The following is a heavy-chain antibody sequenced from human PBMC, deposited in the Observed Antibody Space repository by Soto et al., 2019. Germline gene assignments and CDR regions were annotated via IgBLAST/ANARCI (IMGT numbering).Heavy chain of an antibody. CDR2: ISGTSPST. D-gene: IGHD3-3*01. CDR1: GFTFSAYA. CDR3: ATRIFGLEY. V-gene: IGHV3-23*01. Sequence: EVQLLESGGGLVQPGGSLRLSCAASGFTFSAYAMSWVRQAPGQGLEWVSAISGTSPSTYYADSVQGRFSISKDSSRKPRFLQMNTLRAEDKAVYFCATRIFGLEYWGQGTLVTVSS. J-gene: IGHJ4*02.